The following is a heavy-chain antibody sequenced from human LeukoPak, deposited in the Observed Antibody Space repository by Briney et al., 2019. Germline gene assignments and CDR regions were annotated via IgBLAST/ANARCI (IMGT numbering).Heavy chain of an antibody. D-gene: IGHD6-13*01. Sequence: GGSLRLSCAASGFTFDDYAMHWVRQAPGKGLEWVSGISWNSGSIGYADSVKGRFTISRDNAKNSLYLQRNSLRAEDTALYYCAKAIAGPWGQGTLVTVSS. CDR3: AKAIAGP. CDR2: ISWNSGSI. CDR1: GFTFDDYA. V-gene: IGHV3-9*01. J-gene: IGHJ5*02.